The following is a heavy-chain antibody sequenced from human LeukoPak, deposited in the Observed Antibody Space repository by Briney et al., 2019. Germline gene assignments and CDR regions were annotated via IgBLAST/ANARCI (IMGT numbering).Heavy chain of an antibody. CDR2: ISYDGSNK. Sequence: GGSLRLSCAASGFPFSSYGMHWVRQAPGKGLEWVAVISYDGSNKYYADSVKGRFTISRDNSKNTLYLQMNSLRAEDTAVYYCAKLTADSLIYWGQGTLVTVSS. CDR1: GFPFSSYG. D-gene: IGHD3-9*01. V-gene: IGHV3-30*18. J-gene: IGHJ4*02. CDR3: AKLTADSLIY.